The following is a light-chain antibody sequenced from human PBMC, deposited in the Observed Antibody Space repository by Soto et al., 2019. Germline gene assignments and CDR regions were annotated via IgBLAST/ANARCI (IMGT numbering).Light chain of an antibody. V-gene: IGLV2-14*01. CDR1: SRDVGGYNY. J-gene: IGLJ1*01. Sequence: QSALTQPASVSGSPGQSITISCTGTSRDVGGYNYVSWYQQHPGKAPNLMIYEVTNRPSGVSNRFSGSKSGNTASLTISGLQAEEEADYYCCSYTSTSTLVVFGSGTKLTVL. CDR3: CSYTSTSTLVV. CDR2: EVT.